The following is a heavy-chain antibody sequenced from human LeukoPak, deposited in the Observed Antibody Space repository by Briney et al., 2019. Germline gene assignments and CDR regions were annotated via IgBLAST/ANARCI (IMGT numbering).Heavy chain of an antibody. CDR3: ASAVEEENGEPRRGYYYYYGMDV. CDR1: GYTFTSYY. V-gene: IGHV1-46*01. CDR2: INPSGGST. Sequence: ASVKVSCKASGYTFTSYYMHWVRQAPGQGLEWMGIINPSGGSTSYAQKFQGRVTMTRDTSTSTVYMELSSLRSEDTAVYYCASAVEEENGEPRRGYYYYYGMDVWGQGTTVTVSS. J-gene: IGHJ6*02. D-gene: IGHD3-10*01.